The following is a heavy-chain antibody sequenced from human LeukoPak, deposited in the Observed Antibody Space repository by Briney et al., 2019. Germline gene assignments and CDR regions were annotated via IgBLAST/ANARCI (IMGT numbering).Heavy chain of an antibody. V-gene: IGHV3-66*01. J-gene: IGHJ4*02. CDR1: GFTVSSNY. Sequence: HPGGSLRLSCAASGFTVSSNYMSWVRQAPGKGLEWVSVIYSGGSTYYADSVKGRFTISRDNSKNTLYVQMNSLRAEDTAVYYCARDWRIVATGVCGYWGQGTLVTVSS. D-gene: IGHD5-12*01. CDR2: IYSGGST. CDR3: ARDWRIVATGVCGY.